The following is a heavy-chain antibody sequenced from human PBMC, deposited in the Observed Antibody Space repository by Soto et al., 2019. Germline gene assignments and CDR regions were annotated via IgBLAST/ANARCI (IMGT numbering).Heavy chain of an antibody. CDR2: ISSSSYI. CDR3: ARDPLYCSGGSCYSEAFDY. CDR1: GFTFSSYS. J-gene: IGHJ4*02. Sequence: GGSLRLSCAASGFTFSSYSMNWVRQAPGKGLEWVSSISSSSYIYYADSVKGRFTISRDNAKNSLYLQMNSLRAEDTAVYYCARDPLYCSGGSCYSEAFDYWGQGTLVTVSS. V-gene: IGHV3-21*01. D-gene: IGHD2-15*01.